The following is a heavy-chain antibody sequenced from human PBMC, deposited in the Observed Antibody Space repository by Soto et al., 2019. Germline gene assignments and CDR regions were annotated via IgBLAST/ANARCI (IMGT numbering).Heavy chain of an antibody. Sequence: QVQLQEWGPGLVRPSQTLSLTCTVSGGSISSGDYYWSWIRQHPGRGLEWIGYVYYSGITFYNPSLMSRLTISVDTSKIKFYLRLGSVTAADTAVYYCAREMFSRTWYPGDWGQGTLVTVSS. CDR1: GGSISSGDYY. CDR2: VYYSGIT. CDR3: AREMFSRTWYPGD. J-gene: IGHJ4*02. D-gene: IGHD6-13*01. V-gene: IGHV4-31*03.